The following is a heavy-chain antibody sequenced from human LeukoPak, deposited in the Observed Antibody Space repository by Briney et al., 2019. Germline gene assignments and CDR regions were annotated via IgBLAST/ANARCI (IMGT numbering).Heavy chain of an antibody. V-gene: IGHV3-49*04. CDR2: IRSKAYGCTA. Sequence: GGSLRLSCTGSGFIFGDYAMNWVRQAPGKGLEWVGVIRSKAYGCTAEYAAAVKGIFTISRDHSKSIAYLQMNSLKTEDTAVYYCTRDQTLWFGEYQAWFDPWGQGTLVTVSS. J-gene: IGHJ5*02. CDR3: TRDQTLWFGEYQAWFDP. D-gene: IGHD3-10*01. CDR1: GFIFGDYA.